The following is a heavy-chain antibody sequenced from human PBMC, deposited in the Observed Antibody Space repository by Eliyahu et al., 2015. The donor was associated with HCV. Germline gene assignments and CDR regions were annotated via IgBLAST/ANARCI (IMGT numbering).Heavy chain of an antibody. Sequence: QVQLQESGPGLVKPSETLSLTCTVSGGSVSRGSYXWXWIRQPPGKGLEWIGYIYYSGSTNYNPSLKSRVTISVDTSKNQFSLKLSSVTAADTAVYYCARDRLTYRIGFDYWGQGTLVTVSS. CDR1: GGSVSRGSYX. D-gene: IGHD2-2*01. CDR3: ARDRLTYRIGFDY. CDR2: IYYSGST. J-gene: IGHJ4*02. V-gene: IGHV4-61*01.